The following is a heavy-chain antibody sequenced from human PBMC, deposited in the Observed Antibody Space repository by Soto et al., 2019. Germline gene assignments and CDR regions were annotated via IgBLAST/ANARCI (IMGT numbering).Heavy chain of an antibody. V-gene: IGHV3-64*07. CDR1: GFSFSAYP. J-gene: IGHJ4*02. D-gene: IGHD2-8*01. Sequence: EVQLVESGGGLVQPGGSLRLSCAASGFSFSAYPMHWVRQAPGKGLEYVSGITSNGGATYYADSVKGRFTISRDNSKNTLNLQMGSLRAEDMAVYYCATDQWGHWGRGTLVTVSS. CDR2: ITSNGGAT. CDR3: ATDQWGH.